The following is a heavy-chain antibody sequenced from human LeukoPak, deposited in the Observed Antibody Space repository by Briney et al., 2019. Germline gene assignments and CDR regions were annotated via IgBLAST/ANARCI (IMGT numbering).Heavy chain of an antibody. V-gene: IGHV4-4*07. D-gene: IGHD3-3*01. Sequence: SETLSLTCTVSGGSISSYYWSWIRQPAGKGLEWIGRIYTSRSTNYNPSLKSRVTMSVDTSKNQFSLKLSSVTAADTAVYYCARVVPNYDFWSGYQPGAFDIWGQGTMVTVSS. CDR2: IYTSRST. J-gene: IGHJ3*02. CDR3: ARVVPNYDFWSGYQPGAFDI. CDR1: GGSISSYY.